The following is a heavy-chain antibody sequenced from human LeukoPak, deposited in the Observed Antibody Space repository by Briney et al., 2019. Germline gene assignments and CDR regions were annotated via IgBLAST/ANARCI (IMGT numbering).Heavy chain of an antibody. V-gene: IGHV1-2*02. D-gene: IGHD5-18*01. CDR3: ARDQYNYGHHGGFDI. J-gene: IGHJ3*02. Sequence: ASVKVSCKASGYTFTGYYIHWVRQAPGQGLEWMGWLNPDSGVTKYAQKFQGRVTMTRDTSISTAFMELSRLRSDDTAVYYCARDQYNYGHHGGFDIWGQGTMVTVSS. CDR1: GYTFTGYY. CDR2: LNPDSGVT.